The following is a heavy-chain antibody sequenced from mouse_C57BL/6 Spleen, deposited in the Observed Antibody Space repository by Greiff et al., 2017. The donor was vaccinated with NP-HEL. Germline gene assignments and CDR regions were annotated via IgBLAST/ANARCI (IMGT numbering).Heavy chain of an antibody. D-gene: IGHD1-1*01. J-gene: IGHJ4*01. CDR1: GFTFSSYA. V-gene: IGHV5-9-1*02. CDR3: TRDATVKGAMDY. CDR2: ISSGGDYI. Sequence: DVMLVESGEGLVKPGGSLKLSCAASGFTFSSYAMSWVRQTPEKRLEWVAYISSGGDYIYYADTVKGRFTISRDNARNTLYLQMSSLKSEDTAMYYCTRDATVKGAMDYWGQGTSVTVSS.